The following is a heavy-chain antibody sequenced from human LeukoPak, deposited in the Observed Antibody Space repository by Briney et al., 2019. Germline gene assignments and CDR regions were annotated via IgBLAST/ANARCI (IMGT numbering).Heavy chain of an antibody. V-gene: IGHV1-69*13. J-gene: IGHJ6*03. CDR1: GGIVSSYA. D-gene: IGHD4-11*01. CDR2: IIPRFGRA. Sequence: SVKVSCKASGGIVSSYAISWVRLAPGHGLEWLGGIIPRFGRAKYAQKFQDRVSITSDESTSTVYMELSSLRSDDTAVYYCARAGRFSNYDYYYHMDVWGKGTTVTVSS. CDR3: ARAGRFSNYDYYYHMDV.